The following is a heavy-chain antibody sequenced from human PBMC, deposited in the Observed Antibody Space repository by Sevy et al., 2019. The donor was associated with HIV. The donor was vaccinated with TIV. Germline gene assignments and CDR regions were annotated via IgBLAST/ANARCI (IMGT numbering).Heavy chain of an antibody. CDR3: ARPRANYVDHYFFYAMDV. Sequence: GGSLRLSCTASGFAFTNYYAMHWVRQAPGKGLEWVALISYDGSDKFYADSVKGRFTITRDNFNNTQYLQMNGLTTEDTAVYYCARPRANYVDHYFFYAMDVWGQGTTVTVSS. J-gene: IGHJ6*02. CDR1: GFAFTNYYA. V-gene: IGHV3-30-3*01. D-gene: IGHD4-17*01. CDR2: ISYDGSDK.